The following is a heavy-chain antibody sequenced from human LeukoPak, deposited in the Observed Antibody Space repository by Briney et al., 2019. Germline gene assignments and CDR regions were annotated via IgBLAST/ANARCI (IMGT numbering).Heavy chain of an antibody. V-gene: IGHV3-33*01. D-gene: IGHD3-10*01. CDR2: IWYDGSNK. CDR1: GFTFSSYG. J-gene: IGHJ4*02. CDR3: ARAGWSAPAGTYYFDD. Sequence: GGSLRLSCAASGFTFSSYGMHWVRQAPGKGLEWVAVIWYDGSNKYYADSVKGRFTSSRDNSKNTLYLQMNSLRAEDTAVYYCARAGWSAPAGTYYFDDWGQGTLVTVSS.